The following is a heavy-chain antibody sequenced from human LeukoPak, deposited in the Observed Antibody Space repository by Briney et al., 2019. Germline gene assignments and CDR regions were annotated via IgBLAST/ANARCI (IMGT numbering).Heavy chain of an antibody. Sequence: SETLSLTCGVSGGSVSSYSWSWIRQPPGKGLEWIGEINPVGFTNYNPSLKSRVTISADTSKSQFSLHVTSVTAADTAMYYCARGWGSAMIRGLAGDSWGQGTLVTVSS. J-gene: IGHJ5*02. CDR2: INPVGFT. CDR1: GGSVSSYS. CDR3: ARGWGSAMIRGLAGDS. V-gene: IGHV4-34*01. D-gene: IGHD3-10*01.